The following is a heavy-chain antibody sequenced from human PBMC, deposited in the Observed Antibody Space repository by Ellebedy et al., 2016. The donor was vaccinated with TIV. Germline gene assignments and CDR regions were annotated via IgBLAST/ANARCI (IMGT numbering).Heavy chain of an antibody. CDR2: ISSSSSYI. J-gene: IGHJ4*02. V-gene: IGHV3-21*01. D-gene: IGHD6-19*01. CDR1: GFTFSSYS. CDR3: AKGSQWLGRTCFDY. Sequence: GESLKISCAASGFTFSSYSMNWVRQAPGKGLEWVSSISSSSSYIYYADSVKGRFTISRDNAKNSLYLQMNSLRAEDTAVYYCAKGSQWLGRTCFDYWGQGTLVTVSS.